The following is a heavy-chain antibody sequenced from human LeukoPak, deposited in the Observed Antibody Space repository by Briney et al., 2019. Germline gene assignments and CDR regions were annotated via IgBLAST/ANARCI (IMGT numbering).Heavy chain of an antibody. J-gene: IGHJ4*02. V-gene: IGHV3-23*01. CDR1: GFTFNTYA. D-gene: IGHD1-1*01. CDR2: ISNSGGST. CDR3: AKESAEAVNSLDY. Sequence: GSLRLSCAASGFTFNTYAMSWVRQAPGKGLEWVSAISNSGGSTYYADSAKGRFTISTDNSKNTLYMQMNSLRVEDTAVYYCAKESAEAVNSLDYWGQGTLVTVSS.